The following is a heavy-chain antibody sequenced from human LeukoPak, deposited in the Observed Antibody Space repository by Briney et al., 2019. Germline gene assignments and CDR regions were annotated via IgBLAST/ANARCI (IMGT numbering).Heavy chain of an antibody. CDR3: AKDSSDIVVVVAATGPEDYFDY. V-gene: IGHV3-66*01. CDR1: GFTVITKY. CDR2: IYSGGNT. Sequence: GGSLRLSCAASGFTVITKYMSWVRQAPGKGLEWVSVIYSGGNTYYADSVKGRFTISRDNSKNTLYLQMNSLRAEDTAVYYCAKDSSDIVVVVAATGPEDYFDYWGQGTLVTVSS. J-gene: IGHJ4*02. D-gene: IGHD2-15*01.